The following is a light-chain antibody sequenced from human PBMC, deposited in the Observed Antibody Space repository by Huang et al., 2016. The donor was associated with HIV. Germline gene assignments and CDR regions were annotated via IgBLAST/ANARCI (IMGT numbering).Light chain of an antibody. Sequence: DILLTQSPSSLSASVGDRVTITCRASQTMNNFLKWYQQRPGKAPELLIYSASSLQSGVPSRFSGSGSGTDFTLTISSLQPEDFATYFCQQSYTATWTFGQGTGVNI. J-gene: IGKJ1*01. CDR1: QTMNNF. CDR3: QQSYTATWT. V-gene: IGKV1-39*01. CDR2: SAS.